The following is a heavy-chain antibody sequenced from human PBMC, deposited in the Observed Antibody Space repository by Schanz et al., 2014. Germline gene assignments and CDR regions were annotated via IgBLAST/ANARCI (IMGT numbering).Heavy chain of an antibody. CDR2: ISGGGGSA. V-gene: IGHV3-23*04. D-gene: IGHD3-22*01. J-gene: IGHJ4*02. CDR1: GFTFNNYD. Sequence: EVQLVESGGGLVQPGGSLRLSCAASGFTFNNYDMNWVRLVPGKGLECVSGISGGGGSAYYADSVKGRFTISRDNSKTPQYLPLRPLSSSSPSLSYCAKVLGSDYFYPFDYWGQGTLVTVSS. CDR3: AKVLGSDYFYPFDY.